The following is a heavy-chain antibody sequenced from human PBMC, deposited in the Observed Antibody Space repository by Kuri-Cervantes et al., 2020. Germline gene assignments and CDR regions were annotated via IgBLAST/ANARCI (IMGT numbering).Heavy chain of an antibody. D-gene: IGHD4-17*01. CDR1: GFTFSSYS. CDR3: ATSEEYGDFDY. V-gene: IGHV3-30-3*01. Sequence: GGSLRLSCAASGFTFSSYSMHWVRQAPGKGLEWVAIISYDGSNKYYADSVKGRFTISIDNSKNTLYLQMNSLRAEDTAVYYCATSEEYGDFDYWGQGTLVTVSS. J-gene: IGHJ4*02. CDR2: ISYDGSNK.